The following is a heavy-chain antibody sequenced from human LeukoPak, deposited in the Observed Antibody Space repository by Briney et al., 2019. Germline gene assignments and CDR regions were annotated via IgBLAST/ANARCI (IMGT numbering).Heavy chain of an antibody. Sequence: GRSLRLSCAASGFTFDDYAMHWVRQVPGKGLEWVSGISWNSVTLGYVDSVKGRLTISRDNAKKSLYLQMNSLRPDDTALYYCVSEFLMSGEDLLGNLRYWGQGTLVTVSS. V-gene: IGHV3-9*01. CDR2: ISWNSVTL. D-gene: IGHD3-16*01. CDR1: GFTFDDYA. CDR3: VSEFLMSGEDLLGNLRY. J-gene: IGHJ4*02.